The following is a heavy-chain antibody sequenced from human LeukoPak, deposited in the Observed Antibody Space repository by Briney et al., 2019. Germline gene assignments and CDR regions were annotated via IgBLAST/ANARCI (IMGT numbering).Heavy chain of an antibody. Sequence: GGSLRLSCATSGFAFDDFAMSWVRQPAGKGLEWVGFIRRRVYGGAAEYAASVKGRFIISRDDSKGIAYLQMNSLKTEDTAVYYCSRNGLVDFDYWGQGSRVIVSP. CDR1: GFAFDDFA. CDR2: IRRRVYGGAA. J-gene: IGHJ4*02. V-gene: IGHV3-49*04. CDR3: SRNGLVDFDY.